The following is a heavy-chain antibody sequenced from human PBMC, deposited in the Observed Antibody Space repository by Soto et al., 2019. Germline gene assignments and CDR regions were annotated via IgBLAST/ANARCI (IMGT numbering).Heavy chain of an antibody. J-gene: IGHJ4*02. D-gene: IGHD6-6*01. CDR1: GGSISSGGYS. Sequence: QLQLQESGSELVKPSQTLSLTCAVSGGSISSGGYSWSWIRQPPGKGLEWIGYIYHSGSTYYNPSLKSRVTISVDRSKNQFSLKLSSVTAADTAVYYCARDEGSSGLDYWGQGTLVTVSS. CDR2: IYHSGST. CDR3: ARDEGSSGLDY. V-gene: IGHV4-30-2*01.